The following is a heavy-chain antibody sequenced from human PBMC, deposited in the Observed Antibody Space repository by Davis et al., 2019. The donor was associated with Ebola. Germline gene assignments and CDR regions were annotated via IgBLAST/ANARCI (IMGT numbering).Heavy chain of an antibody. CDR3: ARDLYSSDWYGGFDY. D-gene: IGHD6-19*01. CDR2: IYSSGST. Sequence: PSETLSLTCTVSGGSISNHYWSWIRQPAGKGPEWIGRIYSSGSTNYNPSLKSRVTMSVDTSKNQFSLKLSSVTAADTAVYYCARDLYSSDWYGGFDYWGQGTLVTVSS. CDR1: GGSISNHY. V-gene: IGHV4-4*07. J-gene: IGHJ4*02.